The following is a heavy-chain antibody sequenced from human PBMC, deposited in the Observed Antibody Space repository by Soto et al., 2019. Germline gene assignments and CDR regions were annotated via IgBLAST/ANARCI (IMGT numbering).Heavy chain of an antibody. D-gene: IGHD6-13*01. CDR3: ARDRAAAGPHDAFDI. CDR1: GYTFTSYG. V-gene: IGHV1-18*01. CDR2: ISAYNGNT. Sequence: RASVKVSCKASGYTFTSYGISWVRQAPGQGLEWMGWISAYNGNTNYAQKLQGRVTMTTDTSTSTAYMELRSLRSDDTAVYYCARDRAAAGPHDAFDIWGQGTMVTVSS. J-gene: IGHJ3*02.